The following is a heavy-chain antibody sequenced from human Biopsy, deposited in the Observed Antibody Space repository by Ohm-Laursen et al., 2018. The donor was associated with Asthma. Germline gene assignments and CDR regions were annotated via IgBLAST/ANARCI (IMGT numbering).Heavy chain of an antibody. J-gene: IGHJ4*02. CDR1: GTPFSSYT. CDR2: ITFDGSTQ. CDR3: SRDTLGYYFDI. Sequence: SLRLSCAASGTPFSSYTMHWARQAPGKGLEWVAVITFDGSTQHYGDSVKGRFTISRDNSKNMLFLQMNSLRAEDTAVDYCSRDTLGYYFDIWGQGTQVTVSS. D-gene: IGHD7-27*01. V-gene: IGHV3-30-3*01.